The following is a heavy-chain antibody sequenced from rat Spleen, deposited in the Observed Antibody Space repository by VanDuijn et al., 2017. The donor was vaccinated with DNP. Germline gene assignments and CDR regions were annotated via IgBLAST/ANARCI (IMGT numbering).Heavy chain of an antibody. J-gene: IGHJ3*01. D-gene: IGHD1-1*01. CDR3: AKMVTDDWFAY. Sequence: EVQLVESGGGPVQPGRSLKLSCLASGFIFSNHWMTWIRQAPAKGLEWVATISYNGGTPYYRDSVKGRFTISRDNAKSTLYLQMDSLRSEDTATYYCAKMVTDDWFAYWGQGTLVTVSS. V-gene: IGHV5-31*01. CDR1: GFIFSNHW. CDR2: ISYNGGTP.